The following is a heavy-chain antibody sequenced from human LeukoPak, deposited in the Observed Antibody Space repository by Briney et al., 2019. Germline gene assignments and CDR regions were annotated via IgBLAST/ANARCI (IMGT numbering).Heavy chain of an antibody. V-gene: IGHV3-23*01. CDR3: AKGLYSSGWAPPTD. D-gene: IGHD6-19*01. CDR2: ISGSGGST. J-gene: IGHJ4*02. Sequence: GGSLRLSCAASGFTFSSYAMSWVRQAPGKGLEWVSAISGSGGSTYYADSVKGRFTISRDNSKNTLYLQMNSLRAEDTSVYYCAKGLYSSGWAPPTDWGQGTLVTVSS. CDR1: GFTFSSYA.